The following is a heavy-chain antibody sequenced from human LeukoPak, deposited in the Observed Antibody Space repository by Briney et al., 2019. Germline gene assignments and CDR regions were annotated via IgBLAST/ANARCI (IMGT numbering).Heavy chain of an antibody. D-gene: IGHD3-10*01. CDR1: GGSISSYY. CDR2: IYYSGST. V-gene: IGHV4-39*07. CDR3: ARASPMVRGVIRKPANWFDP. J-gene: IGHJ5*02. Sequence: SETLSLTCTVSGGSISSYYWGWIRQPPGKGLEWIGSIYYSGSTYYNPSLKSRVTISVDRSKNQFSLKLSSVTAADTAVYYCARASPMVRGVIRKPANWFDPWGQGTLVTVSS.